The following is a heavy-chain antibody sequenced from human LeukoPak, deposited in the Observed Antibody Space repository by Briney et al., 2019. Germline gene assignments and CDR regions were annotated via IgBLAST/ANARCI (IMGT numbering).Heavy chain of an antibody. CDR2: IKQDGSEK. CDR1: GFTFSSYW. D-gene: IGHD6-19*01. CDR3: ARDLGSYSSGWYMGFDY. J-gene: IGHJ4*02. V-gene: IGHV3-7*01. Sequence: GGSLRLSCAASGFTFSSYWMSWVRQAPGKGLEWVANIKQDGSEKYYVDSVKGRFTISRDNAKNSLYLQMNSLRAEDTAIYYCARDLGSYSSGWYMGFDYWGQGTLVTVSS.